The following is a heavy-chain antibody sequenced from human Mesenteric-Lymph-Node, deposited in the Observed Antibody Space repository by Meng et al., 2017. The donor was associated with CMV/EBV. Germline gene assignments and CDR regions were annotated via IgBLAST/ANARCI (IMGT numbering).Heavy chain of an antibody. V-gene: IGHV3-23*01. CDR3: ARVNPMGDITLFGAYDC. CDR1: GFTFSSYA. CDR2: ISGSGGST. Sequence: GESLKISCAASGFTFSSYAMSWVRQAPGKGLEWVSSISGSGGSTYYADSVKGRFTISRDNAKNSLYLQMNSLRAEDTAVYYCARVNPMGDITLFGAYDCWGQGTLVTVSS. J-gene: IGHJ4*02. D-gene: IGHD3-3*01.